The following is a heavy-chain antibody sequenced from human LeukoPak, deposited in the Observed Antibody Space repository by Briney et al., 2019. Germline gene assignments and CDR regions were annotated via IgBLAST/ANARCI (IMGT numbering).Heavy chain of an antibody. D-gene: IGHD6-13*01. CDR3: ARDGAPQQLAGGMDV. Sequence: GASVKVSCKASGYTFTSYGISWVRQAPGQGLEWMGWISAYNGNTKYAQKLQGRVTMTTDTSTSTAYMELRSLRSDDTAVYYCARDGAPQQLAGGMDVWGQGTTVTVSS. CDR2: ISAYNGNT. J-gene: IGHJ6*02. CDR1: GYTFTSYG. V-gene: IGHV1-18*01.